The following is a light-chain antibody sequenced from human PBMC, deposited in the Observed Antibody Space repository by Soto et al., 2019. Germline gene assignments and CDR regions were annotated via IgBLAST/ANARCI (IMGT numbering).Light chain of an antibody. J-gene: IGKJ5*01. CDR3: QQYANSPIT. V-gene: IGKV3-20*01. Sequence: EIVLTQSPGTLSLSPGESATLLCRASQFVSSRSLAWYQQTLGQAPRLLIYGASNRSTGIPGRFSASGSGTDFTLTLTPLEPEDFAVYFCQQYANSPITFGQGTRLDIK. CDR2: GAS. CDR1: QFVSSRS.